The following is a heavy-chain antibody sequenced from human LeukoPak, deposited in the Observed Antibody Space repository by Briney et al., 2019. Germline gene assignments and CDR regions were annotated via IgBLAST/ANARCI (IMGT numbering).Heavy chain of an antibody. V-gene: IGHV4-61*02. CDR2: IYTSGST. Sequence: SQTLSLTCTVSGGSISSGSYYWSWIRQPAGKGLEWIGRIYTSGSTNYNPSLKSRVTISVDTSKNQFSLKLSSVTAADTAAYYCARRPNSYSSSSNYYYMDVWGKGTTVTVSS. CDR3: ARRPNSYSSSSNYYYMDV. CDR1: GGSISSGSYY. D-gene: IGHD6-6*01. J-gene: IGHJ6*03.